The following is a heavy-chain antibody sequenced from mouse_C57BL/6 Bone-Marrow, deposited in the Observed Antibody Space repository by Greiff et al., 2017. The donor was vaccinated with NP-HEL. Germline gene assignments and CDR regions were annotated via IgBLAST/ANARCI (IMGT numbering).Heavy chain of an antibody. J-gene: IGHJ4*01. CDR1: GFTFSDYG. V-gene: IGHV5-15*01. CDR2: ISNLAYSI. D-gene: IGHD2-12*01. CDR3: ARYYTLYYYAMDY. Sequence: DVMLVESGGGLVQPGGSLKLSCAASGFTFSDYGMAWVRQAPRQGPEWVAFISNLAYSIYYADTVTGRFTISRENAKNTLYLEMSSLRSEDTAMYYCARYYTLYYYAMDYWGQGTSVTVSS.